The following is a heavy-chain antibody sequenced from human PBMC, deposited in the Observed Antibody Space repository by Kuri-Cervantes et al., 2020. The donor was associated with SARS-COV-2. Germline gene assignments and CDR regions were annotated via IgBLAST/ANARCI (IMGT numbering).Heavy chain of an antibody. CDR2: IYYTGKT. CDR1: GGSISSSRYY. CDR3: ARQDYDFWTGDHDF. J-gene: IGHJ4*02. V-gene: IGHV4-39*01. D-gene: IGHD3-3*01. Sequence: ESLKISCTVPGGSISSSRYYWGWIRQPPGKRLEWIGSIYYTGKTFYSPPLKTRVTISVDPSKNQFSLKLTSVTAADTAVYYCARQDYDFWTGDHDFWGQGNLVTVSS.